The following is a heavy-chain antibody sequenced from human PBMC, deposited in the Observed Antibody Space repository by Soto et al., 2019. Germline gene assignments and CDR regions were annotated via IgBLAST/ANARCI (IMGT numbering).Heavy chain of an antibody. V-gene: IGHV4-39*07. CDR1: GGSISSSSYY. CDR2: IYYSGST. CDR3: ARDDFWSGSHFDY. J-gene: IGHJ4*02. Sequence: SETLSLTCTVSGGSISSSSYYWGWIRQPPGKGLEWIGSIYYSGSTNYNPSLKSRVTISVDTSKNQFSLKLSSVTAADTAVYYCARDDFWSGSHFDYWGQGTLVTVSS. D-gene: IGHD3-3*01.